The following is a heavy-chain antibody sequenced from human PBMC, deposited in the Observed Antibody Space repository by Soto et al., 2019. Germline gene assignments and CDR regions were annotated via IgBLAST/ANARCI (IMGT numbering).Heavy chain of an antibody. CDR2: ISAYNGNT. CDR1: GYTFTSYG. D-gene: IGHD3-22*01. J-gene: IGHJ4*02. CDR3: AREGPYYDSSGYYYSAIDY. V-gene: IGHV1-18*01. Sequence: ASVKVCCKASGYTFTSYGISWVRQAPGQGLEWMGWISAYNGNTNYAQKLQGRVTMTTDTSTSTAYMELRSLRSDDTAVYYCAREGPYYDSSGYYYSAIDYWGQGTLVTVSS.